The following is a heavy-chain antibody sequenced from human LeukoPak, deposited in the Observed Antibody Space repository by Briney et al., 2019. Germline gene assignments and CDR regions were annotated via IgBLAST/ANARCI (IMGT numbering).Heavy chain of an antibody. D-gene: IGHD2-2*02. CDR1: GYTFTSYG. V-gene: IGHV1-8*01. Sequence: ASVKVSCKASGYTFTSYGINWVRQATGQGLEWMGWMNPNSGNTGYAQKFQGRVTMTRNTSISTAYMELSSLRSEDTAVYYCAREVPLYCSSTSCYTRTGYYGMDVWGQGTTVTVSS. CDR3: AREVPLYCSSTSCYTRTGYYGMDV. J-gene: IGHJ6*02. CDR2: MNPNSGNT.